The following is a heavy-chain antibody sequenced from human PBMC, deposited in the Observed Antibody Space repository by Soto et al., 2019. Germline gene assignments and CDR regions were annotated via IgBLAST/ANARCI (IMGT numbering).Heavy chain of an antibody. CDR3: ARGLVTILGGVDIFDY. Sequence: QVHLQQWGAGLLKPSETLSLTCAVYGGSFSGYYWSWIRQPPEKGLDWIGEINHSGSTNYNPFLKSRVTISVDTSKNQFSLKLSSVTAADTAVYYCARGLVTILGGVDIFDYWGQGTLVTVSS. J-gene: IGHJ4*02. CDR1: GGSFSGYY. CDR2: INHSGST. D-gene: IGHD3-3*01. V-gene: IGHV4-34*01.